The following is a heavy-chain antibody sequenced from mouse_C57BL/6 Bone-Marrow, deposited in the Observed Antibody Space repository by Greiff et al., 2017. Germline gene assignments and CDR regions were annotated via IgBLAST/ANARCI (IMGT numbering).Heavy chain of an antibody. CDR2: ILPGRGST. J-gene: IGHJ3*01. CDR3: ARNYDEPLFAY. V-gene: IGHV1-9*01. D-gene: IGHD2-4*01. Sequence: VQLQQSGAELMKPGASVKLSCKATGYTFTGYWIEWVKQRPGHGLEWIGKILPGRGSTNYNEKFKGKATFTADPSSNTAYMQLSSLTTEDSAIYDSARNYDEPLFAYWGQGTLVTVSA. CDR1: GYTFTGYW.